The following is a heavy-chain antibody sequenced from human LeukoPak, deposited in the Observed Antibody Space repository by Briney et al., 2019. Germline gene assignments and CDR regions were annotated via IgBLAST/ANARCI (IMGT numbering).Heavy chain of an antibody. J-gene: IGHJ4*02. Sequence: GGSLRLSCAASGFTFSSYSMNWVRQAPGKGLEWVSGISGSGDNTYYANSVKGRFTISRDNSKNTLYVQVNSLGTEDTAAYYCAKGSYYDSSGSFYFDYWGQGTLVTVSS. V-gene: IGHV3-23*01. CDR3: AKGSYYDSSGSFYFDY. CDR1: GFTFSSYS. CDR2: ISGSGDNT. D-gene: IGHD3-22*01.